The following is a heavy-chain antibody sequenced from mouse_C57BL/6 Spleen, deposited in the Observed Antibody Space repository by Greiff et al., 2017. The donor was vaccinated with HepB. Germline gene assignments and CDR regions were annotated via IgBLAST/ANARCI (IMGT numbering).Heavy chain of an antibody. D-gene: IGHD4-1*01. V-gene: IGHV10-1*01. CDR2: IRSKSNNYAT. CDR3: VRQDNWGFAY. Sequence: EVKLVESGGGLVQPKGSLKLSCAASGFSFNTYAMNWVRQAPGKGLEWVARIRSKSNNYATYYADSVKDRFTISRDDSESMLYLQMNHLKTEDTAMYYCVRQDNWGFAYWGQGTLVTVSA. CDR1: GFSFNTYA. J-gene: IGHJ3*01.